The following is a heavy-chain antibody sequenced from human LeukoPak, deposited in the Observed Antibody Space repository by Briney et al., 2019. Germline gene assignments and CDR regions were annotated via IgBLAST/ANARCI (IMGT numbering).Heavy chain of an antibody. D-gene: IGHD2-21*02. CDR2: INHSGTT. Sequence: SDTLSLTCAIYIESFSGYYWTWIRQPPGKGLEWIGEINHSGTTNYNPSLKSRVTISADTSKNQFSLKLTSVTAADTATYYCARVRGDLSIDYWGQGNLVTVSS. CDR1: IESFSGYY. J-gene: IGHJ4*02. V-gene: IGHV4-34*01. CDR3: ARVRGDLSIDY.